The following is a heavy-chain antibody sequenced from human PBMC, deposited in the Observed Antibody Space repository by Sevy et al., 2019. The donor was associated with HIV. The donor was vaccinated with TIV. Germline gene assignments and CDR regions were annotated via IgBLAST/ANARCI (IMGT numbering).Heavy chain of an antibody. CDR3: ARDHCTDGACFRSGYFDY. CDR1: GFTFADHA. CDR2: ISFDGRNK. Sequence: LTCAASGFTFADHAFHWVRQAPGKGLEWVAIISFDGRNKRLAESVKGRFTISRDDSKNTVYLQMTSLRPEDTAVYYCARDHCTDGACFRSGYFDYWGQGTLVTVSS. D-gene: IGHD2-8*01. J-gene: IGHJ4*02. V-gene: IGHV3-30*04.